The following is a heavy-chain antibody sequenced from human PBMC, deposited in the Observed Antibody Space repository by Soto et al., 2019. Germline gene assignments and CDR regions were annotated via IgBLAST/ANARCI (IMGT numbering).Heavy chain of an antibody. J-gene: IGHJ4*01. V-gene: IGHV3-21*01. D-gene: IGHD3-22*01. CDR3: VRLYDSSGYYYFDY. CDR2: IGSGGSFI. CDR1: GFTFSRYS. Sequence: GGSLRLSCAASGFTFSRYSMNWVRQAPGRGPEWVSSIGSGGSFIYYAHSLKGRFTISRDNARNSLYLQMTSLRAEDTAVYYCVRLYDSSGYYYFDYWGQGTPVTVSS.